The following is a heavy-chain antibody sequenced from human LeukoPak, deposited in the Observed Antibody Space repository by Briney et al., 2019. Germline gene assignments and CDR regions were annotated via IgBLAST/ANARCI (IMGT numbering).Heavy chain of an antibody. V-gene: IGHV4-39*01. CDR3: ARLVVGAVAGRMYHFDY. CDR1: GGSISSSSYY. Sequence: SETLSLTCTVSGGSISSSSYYWGWIRQPPGQGLEWIGSIYYSGSTYYNPSLKSRVTISVDTSKNQFSLKLSSVTAADTAVYYCARLVVGAVAGRMYHFDYWGQGTLVTVSS. CDR2: IYYSGST. J-gene: IGHJ4*02. D-gene: IGHD6-19*01.